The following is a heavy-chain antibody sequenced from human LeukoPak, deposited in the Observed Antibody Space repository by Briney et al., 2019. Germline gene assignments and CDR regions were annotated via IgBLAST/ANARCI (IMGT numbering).Heavy chain of an antibody. CDR3: ARDTPVAVGGYFDF. J-gene: IGHJ4*02. D-gene: IGHD6-19*01. Sequence: ASVKVSCKTSGYTLASYGISWVRQAPGQGLEWMGWISAYNGDTIYAQRFQGRVTMTTDTTTSTAFMELRSLGSDDTAVYYRARDTPVAVGGYFDFWGQGTQVTVSS. CDR2: ISAYNGDT. V-gene: IGHV1-18*04. CDR1: GYTLASYG.